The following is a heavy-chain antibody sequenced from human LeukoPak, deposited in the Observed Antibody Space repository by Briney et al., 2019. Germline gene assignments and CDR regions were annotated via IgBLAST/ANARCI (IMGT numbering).Heavy chain of an antibody. V-gene: IGHV4-39*01. CDR2: LYFSGST. CDR3: ARHRSHHGWFDP. CDR1: GDSISSSDYC. D-gene: IGHD2-8*01. J-gene: IGHJ5*02. Sequence: PSETLSLICTVSGDSISSSDYCWSWIRQPPGRGLEFVGRLYFSGSTYYNPSLNGRLTISLDTSKNQFSLNLYSMTAADTALYFCARHRSHHGWFDPWGQGNLVTVSS.